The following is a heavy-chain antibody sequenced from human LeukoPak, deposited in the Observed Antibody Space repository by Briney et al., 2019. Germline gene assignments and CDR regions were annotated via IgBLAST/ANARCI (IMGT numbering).Heavy chain of an antibody. CDR3: ARGPEIVVTGTTFAAYKWFDP. V-gene: IGHV1-69*13. CDR1: GGTFSNFP. D-gene: IGHD2-15*01. Sequence: ASVKVSCRTSGGTFSNFPVSWVRQAPGQGLEWMGGIMPIFGTAHYAEKFQARVTMTADESTSTVFLELRGLKSEDTAVYFCARGPEIVVTGTTFAAYKWFDPWGQGTLLTFSS. CDR2: IMPIFGTA. J-gene: IGHJ5*02.